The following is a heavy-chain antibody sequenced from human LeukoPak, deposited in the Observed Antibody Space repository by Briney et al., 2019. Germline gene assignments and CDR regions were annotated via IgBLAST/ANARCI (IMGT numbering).Heavy chain of an antibody. CDR3: ARPADCSSTSCRGGAAFDI. Sequence: MASETLSLTCTVHGGSISSYYWSSIRRPAGKGLEWIGRIYTSGSTNYNASLKSRGTMSVDTSKTQFSLKLSSVTAADTAVYYCARPADCSSTSCRGGAAFDIWGQGTMVTVSS. CDR1: GGSISSYY. V-gene: IGHV4-4*07. CDR2: IYTSGST. J-gene: IGHJ3*02. D-gene: IGHD2-2*01.